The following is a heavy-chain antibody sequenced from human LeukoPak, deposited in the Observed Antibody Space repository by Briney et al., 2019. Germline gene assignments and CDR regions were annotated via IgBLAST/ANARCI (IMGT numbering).Heavy chain of an antibody. CDR3: ARGCRDGYNWACSGWANFDY. Sequence: ASVKVSCKASGYTFPSYFMHWVRQAPGQGLEWMGIINPTGGSTTYAQKFQGRVTMTRDTSTSTVYMELSSLRSDDTAVYYCARGCRDGYNWACSGWANFDYWGQGTLVTVSS. CDR1: GYTFPSYF. CDR2: INPTGGST. V-gene: IGHV1-46*01. J-gene: IGHJ4*02. D-gene: IGHD5-24*01.